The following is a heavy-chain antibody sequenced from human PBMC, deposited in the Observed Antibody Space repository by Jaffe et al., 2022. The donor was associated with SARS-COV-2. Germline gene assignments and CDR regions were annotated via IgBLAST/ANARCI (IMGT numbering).Heavy chain of an antibody. CDR3: ARGIVVVVAATETYGFDY. Sequence: QVQLVESGGGVVQPGRSLRLSCAASGFTFSSYGMHWVRQAPGKGLEWVAVIWYDGSNKYYADSVKGRFTISRDNSKNTLYLQMNSLRAEDTAVYYCARGIVVVVAATETYGFDYWGQGTLVTVSS. D-gene: IGHD2-15*01. CDR1: GFTFSSYG. V-gene: IGHV3-33*01. J-gene: IGHJ4*02. CDR2: IWYDGSNK.